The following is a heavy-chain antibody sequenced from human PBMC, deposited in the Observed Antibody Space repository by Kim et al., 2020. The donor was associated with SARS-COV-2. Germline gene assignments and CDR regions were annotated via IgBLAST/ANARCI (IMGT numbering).Heavy chain of an antibody. Sequence: GGSLRLSCAASGFTFSSYSMNWVRQAPGKGLEWVSYISSSSSTIYYADSVKGRFTISRDNVKNSLYLQMNSLRDEDTAVYYCARGSLPYYDSSGYSDYWGQGTLVTVSS. CDR3: ARGSLPYYDSSGYSDY. CDR2: ISSSSSTI. V-gene: IGHV3-48*02. CDR1: GFTFSSYS. J-gene: IGHJ4*02. D-gene: IGHD3-22*01.